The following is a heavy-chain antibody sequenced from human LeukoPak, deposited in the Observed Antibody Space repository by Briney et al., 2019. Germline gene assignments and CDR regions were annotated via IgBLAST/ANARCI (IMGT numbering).Heavy chain of an antibody. CDR3: ASTITRGNENYFDY. CDR2: IIPIFGTA. J-gene: IGHJ4*02. D-gene: IGHD5-12*01. Sequence: SVKVSCKASGYTFTSYAISWVRQAPGQGLEWMGGIIPIFGTANYAQKFQGRVTITADESTSTAYMELSSLRSEDTAVYYCASTITRGNENYFDYWGQGTLVTVSS. V-gene: IGHV1-69*13. CDR1: GYTFTSYA.